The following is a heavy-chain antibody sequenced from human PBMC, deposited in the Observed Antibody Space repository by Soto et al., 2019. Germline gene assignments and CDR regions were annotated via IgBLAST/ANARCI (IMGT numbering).Heavy chain of an antibody. D-gene: IGHD2-15*01. J-gene: IGHJ6*02. CDR3: AKSRGGTANGLDV. CDR2: ISWKSASI. V-gene: IGHV3-9*01. Sequence: EVQLVESGGDLVQPGRSLRLSCAASGFSFGDYGMHWVRQATGKGLEWVSGISWKSASIGYADSVKGRFTISRDNAKRLLYLQMNSLNPEDTALYHCAKSRGGTANGLDVWGQGTTVTVSS. CDR1: GFSFGDYG.